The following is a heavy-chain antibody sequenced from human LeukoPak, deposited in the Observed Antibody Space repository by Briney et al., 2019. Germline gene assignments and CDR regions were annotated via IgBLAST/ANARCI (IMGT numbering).Heavy chain of an antibody. CDR1: GGSISSYY. V-gene: IGHV4-59*01. CDR2: IYYSGST. Sequence: SETLSLTCTVSGGSISSYYWSWIRQPPGKGLEWIGYIYYSGSTDYNPSLKSRVTISVDTSKNQFSLKLSSVTAADTAVYYCARLLPVRYNWFDPWGQGTLVTVSS. D-gene: IGHD2-21*01. CDR3: ARLLPVRYNWFDP. J-gene: IGHJ5*02.